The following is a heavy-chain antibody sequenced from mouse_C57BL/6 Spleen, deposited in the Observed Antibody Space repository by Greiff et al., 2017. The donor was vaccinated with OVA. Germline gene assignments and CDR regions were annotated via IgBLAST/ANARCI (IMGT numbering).Heavy chain of an antibody. CDR2: INPSNGGT. Sequence: QVQLQQSGTELVKPGASVKLSCKASGYTFTSYWMHWVKQRPGQGLEWIGNINPSNGGTNYNEKFKSKATLTVDKSSSTAYMQLSSLTSEDSAVYYCARSGEIYYGNYDAMDYWGQGTSVTVSS. D-gene: IGHD2-1*01. CDR1: GYTFTSYW. V-gene: IGHV1-53*01. CDR3: ARSGEIYYGNYDAMDY. J-gene: IGHJ4*01.